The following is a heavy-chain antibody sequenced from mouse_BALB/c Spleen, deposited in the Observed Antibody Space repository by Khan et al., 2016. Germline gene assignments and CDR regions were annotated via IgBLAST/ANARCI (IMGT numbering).Heavy chain of an antibody. V-gene: IGHV10-1*02. D-gene: IGHD2-2*01. Sequence: EVQLVESGGGLVQPKGSLKLPCAASGFTFNTYAMNWVRQAPGTGLEWVARIRSKSTNSATYYADSVKDRLTISRDDSQSMLYLQMNYLKTEDTAMYYCVRGNGYDVYFDYWCQGTTLTVSS. CDR2: IRSKSTNSAT. J-gene: IGHJ2*01. CDR1: GFTFNTYA. CDR3: VRGNGYDVYFDY.